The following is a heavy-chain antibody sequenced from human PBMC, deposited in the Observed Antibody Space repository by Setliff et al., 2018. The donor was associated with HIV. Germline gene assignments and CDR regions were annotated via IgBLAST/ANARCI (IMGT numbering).Heavy chain of an antibody. J-gene: IGHJ6*02. D-gene: IGHD6-19*01. CDR2: INPNNGGT. Sequence: ASVKVSCKASGYSFSGYYMHWVRQAPGQGLEWMGWINPNNGGTSYAQKFQGRVTMTRDTSTSTVYMELSSLRSEDTAVYYCAREGSGWYLTSYYYYGMDVWGQGTTVTVSS. CDR1: GYSFSGYY. V-gene: IGHV1-2*02. CDR3: AREGSGWYLTSYYYYGMDV.